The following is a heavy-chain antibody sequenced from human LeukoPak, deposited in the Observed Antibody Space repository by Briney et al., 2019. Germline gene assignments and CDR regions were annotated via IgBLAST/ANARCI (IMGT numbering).Heavy chain of an antibody. CDR2: ISSSGST. Sequence: SETLSLTCTVSGDSISSGDYYWSWIRQPAGKGLEWIGRISSSGSTNYNPSLKSRVTISVDTSKNQFSLKLRSVTAADTAVYYCARDKFAYYMDVWGKGTTVTISS. V-gene: IGHV4-61*02. CDR1: GDSISSGDYY. J-gene: IGHJ6*03. CDR3: ARDKFAYYMDV.